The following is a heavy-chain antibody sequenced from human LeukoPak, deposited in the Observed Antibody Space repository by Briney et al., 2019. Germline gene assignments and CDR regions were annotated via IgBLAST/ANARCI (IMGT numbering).Heavy chain of an antibody. CDR3: ARLGYCGGDCSHDAFDI. CDR2: TYPGDSDT. D-gene: IGHD2-21*01. V-gene: IGHV5-51*01. J-gene: IGHJ3*02. CDR1: GYSFTSYW. Sequence: GESLKISCKGSGYSFTSYWIGWVRQMPGKGLEWMGITYPGDSDTRYSPSLQGQVTISADKSISTAYLQWSSLKASDTAMYYCARLGYCGGDCSHDAFDIWGQGTMVTVSS.